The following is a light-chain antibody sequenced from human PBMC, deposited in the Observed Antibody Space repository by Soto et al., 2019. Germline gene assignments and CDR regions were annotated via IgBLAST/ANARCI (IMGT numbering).Light chain of an antibody. Sequence: DIQLTQSPSFLSASVGDRVTISCRASQGISSYLAWYQQTPGKAPKLLIYASSTLQSGVPSRFSGSGSGTEFTLTIGSLQPEGCATYYCQQLYTFPVTFGQGTRLDI. CDR1: QGISSY. V-gene: IGKV1-9*01. J-gene: IGKJ5*01. CDR3: QQLYTFPVT. CDR2: ASS.